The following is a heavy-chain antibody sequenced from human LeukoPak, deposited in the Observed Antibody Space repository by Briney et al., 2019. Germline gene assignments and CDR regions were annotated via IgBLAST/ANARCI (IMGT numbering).Heavy chain of an antibody. CDR2: IIPIFGTA. Sequence: SVKVSCKASGGTFSSYAISWVRQAPGQGLEWMGGIIPIFGTANYAQKFQGRVTITADESTSTAYMELSSLRSEDTAVYYCARDRLRNLYYDSSGYYVGAFDIWGQGTMVTVSS. D-gene: IGHD3-22*01. V-gene: IGHV1-69*13. CDR3: ARDRLRNLYYDSSGYYVGAFDI. J-gene: IGHJ3*02. CDR1: GGTFSSYA.